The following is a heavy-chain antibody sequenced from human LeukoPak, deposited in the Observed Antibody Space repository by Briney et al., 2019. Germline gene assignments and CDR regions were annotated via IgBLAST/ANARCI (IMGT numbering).Heavy chain of an antibody. V-gene: IGHV4-34*01. CDR1: GGSFSGYY. J-gene: IGHJ4*02. Sequence: SETLSLTCAVYGGSFSGYYWSWIREPPGKGLEWIGEINHSGSTNYNPSLKSRVTISVDTSKNQFSLKLSSVTAADTAVYYCARGDLRLEVWGQGTLVTVSS. CDR3: ARGDLRLEV. CDR2: INHSGST. D-gene: IGHD3/OR15-3a*01.